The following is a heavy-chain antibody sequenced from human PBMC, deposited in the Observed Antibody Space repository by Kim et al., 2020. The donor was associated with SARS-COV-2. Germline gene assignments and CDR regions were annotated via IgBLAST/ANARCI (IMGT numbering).Heavy chain of an antibody. CDR2: IWYDGSNK. J-gene: IGHJ4*02. V-gene: IGHV3-33*01. CDR1: GFTFSSYG. Sequence: GGSLRLSCAASGFTFSSYGMHWVRQAPGKGLEWVAVIWYDGSNKYYADSVKGRFTISRDNSKNTLYLQMNSLRAEDTAVYYCARDERAIAAAGTVDYWGQGTLVTVSS. CDR3: ARDERAIAAAGTVDY. D-gene: IGHD6-13*01.